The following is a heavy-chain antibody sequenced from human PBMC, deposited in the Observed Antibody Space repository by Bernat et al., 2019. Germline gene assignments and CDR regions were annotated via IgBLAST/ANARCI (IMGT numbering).Heavy chain of an antibody. CDR1: AYTFSGYY. CDR3: ARGYYGSGRIGFDP. Sequence: QVQLVQSGAEVKKPGASVKVSCKASAYTFSGYYIHWVRQAPGQGLEWMGRINPNSAGTNYAQKFQGWVTMTRDTSSSTAYMELSRLTSDDTAVYYCARGYYGSGRIGFDPWGQGTLVTVSS. D-gene: IGHD3-10*01. V-gene: IGHV1-2*04. CDR2: INPNSAGT. J-gene: IGHJ5*02.